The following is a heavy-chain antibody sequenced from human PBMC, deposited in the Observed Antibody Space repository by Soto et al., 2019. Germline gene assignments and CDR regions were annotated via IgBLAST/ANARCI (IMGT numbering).Heavy chain of an antibody. CDR3: ARSVPSYSPVYYWYYYGMDV. Sequence: GGSLRLSCAASGFTLISYRMNWVRQAPGKGLEWVSSISSSSSYIYYADSVKGRFTISRDNAKNSLYLQMNSLRAEDTAVYYCARSVPSYSPVYYWYYYGMDVWGQGTTVTVS. CDR2: ISSSSSYI. D-gene: IGHD1-26*01. V-gene: IGHV3-21*01. CDR1: GFTLISYR. J-gene: IGHJ6*02.